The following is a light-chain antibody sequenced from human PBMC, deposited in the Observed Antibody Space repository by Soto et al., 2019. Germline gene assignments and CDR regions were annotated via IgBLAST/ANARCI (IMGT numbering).Light chain of an antibody. CDR1: QSISSY. V-gene: IGKV3-20*01. CDR3: QQYGSSGT. J-gene: IGKJ5*01. CDR2: GAS. Sequence: IVLTQSPATLSLSPGERATLSCRASQSISSYLAWYQQKPGQAPRLLIYGASSRATGIPDRFSGSGSGTDFTLTISRLEPEDFAVYYCQQYGSSGTFGQGTRLEIK.